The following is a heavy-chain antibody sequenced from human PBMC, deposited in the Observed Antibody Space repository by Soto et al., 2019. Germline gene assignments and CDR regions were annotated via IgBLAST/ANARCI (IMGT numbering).Heavy chain of an antibody. CDR1: GFTFDDYA. V-gene: IGHV3-9*01. Sequence: GGSLRLSCVASGFTFDDYAIHWVRQTPGKGLEWVSGLTWNGEVLGYADSVKGRFTISRDNAKNTLYLQMNSLRAEDTAVYYCANGNYDVGFYFDYWGQGTLVTVSS. CDR2: LTWNGEVL. D-gene: IGHD1-7*01. J-gene: IGHJ4*02. CDR3: ANGNYDVGFYFDY.